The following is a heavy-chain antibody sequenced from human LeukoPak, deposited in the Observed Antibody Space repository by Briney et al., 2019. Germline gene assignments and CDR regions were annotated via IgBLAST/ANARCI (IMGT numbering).Heavy chain of an antibody. CDR2: ISSSSSYI. J-gene: IGHJ4*02. D-gene: IGHD2-21*01. V-gene: IGHV3-21*01. CDR1: GFTFSSYS. Sequence: GGSLRLSCAASGFTFSSYSMNWVRQAPGKGLEWVSSISSSSSYIYYADSVKGRFTISRDNAKNSLYLQMNSLRAEDTAVCYCASAPSYHMSPRLDYWGQGTLVTVSS. CDR3: ASAPSYHMSPRLDY.